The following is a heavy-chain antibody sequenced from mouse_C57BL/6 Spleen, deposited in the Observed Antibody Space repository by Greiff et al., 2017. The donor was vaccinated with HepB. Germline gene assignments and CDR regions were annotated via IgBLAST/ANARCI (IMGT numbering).Heavy chain of an antibody. D-gene: IGHD1-1*01. CDR2: INPYNGDT. V-gene: IGHV1-20*01. CDR1: GYSFTGYF. J-gene: IGHJ1*03. CDR3: AREDYYGSSHWYFDV. Sequence: VQLQQSGPELVKPGDSVKISCKASGYSFTGYFMNWVMQSHGKSLEWIGRINPYNGDTFYNQKFKGKATLTVDKSSSTAHMELRSLTSEDSAVYDCAREDYYGSSHWYFDVWGTGTTVTVSS.